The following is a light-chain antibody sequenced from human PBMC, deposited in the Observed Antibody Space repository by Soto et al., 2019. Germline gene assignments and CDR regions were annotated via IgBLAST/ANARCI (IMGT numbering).Light chain of an antibody. CDR3: QSYNTARPT. V-gene: IGKV1-27*01. CDR1: QAISNS. CDR2: AAS. J-gene: IGKJ5*01. Sequence: DIQITQAPSSLSASRGDRVSITCLGSQAISNSLAWYQQKPGKPPQLLIYAASTLQSGVPSRFSGSGSGTDFTLTISGLQPEDLATYYCQSYNTARPTFGQGTRLEIK.